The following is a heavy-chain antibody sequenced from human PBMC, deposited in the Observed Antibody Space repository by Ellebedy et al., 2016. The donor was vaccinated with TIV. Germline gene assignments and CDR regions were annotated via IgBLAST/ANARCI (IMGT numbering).Heavy chain of an antibody. V-gene: IGHV3-21*01. CDR2: ISGSSSYI. D-gene: IGHD1-26*01. CDR3: ASWDYSGSYSILDAFDI. Sequence: GESLKISCAASGFTFSSYSMNWVRQAPGKGLEWVSSISGSSSYIYYADSVKGRFTISRDNAKNSLYLQMNSLRAEDTAVYYCASWDYSGSYSILDAFDIWGQGTMVTVSS. J-gene: IGHJ3*02. CDR1: GFTFSSYS.